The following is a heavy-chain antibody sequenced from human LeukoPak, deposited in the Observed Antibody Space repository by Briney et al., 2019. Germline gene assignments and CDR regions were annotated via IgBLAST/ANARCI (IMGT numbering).Heavy chain of an antibody. J-gene: IGHJ1*01. CDR1: GGSFNGYY. V-gene: IGHV4-34*01. CDR2: INHSGST. CDR3: ARRLLGYCSGGSCYSGYLQH. D-gene: IGHD2-15*01. Sequence: PSETLSLTCAVYGGSFNGYYWSWIRQPPGKGLEWIGEINHSGSTNYNPSLKSRVTISVDTSKNQFSLKVTSVTAADTGVYYCARRLLGYCSGGSCYSGYLQHWGQGTLAIVSS.